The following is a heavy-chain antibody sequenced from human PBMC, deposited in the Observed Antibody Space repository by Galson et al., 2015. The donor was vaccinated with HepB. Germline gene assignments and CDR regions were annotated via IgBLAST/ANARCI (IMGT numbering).Heavy chain of an antibody. J-gene: IGHJ3*02. V-gene: IGHV3-30*04. Sequence: SLRLSCAASGFTFSSYAMHWVRQAPGKGLEWVAVISYDGSNKYYADSVKGRFTISRDNSKITLYLQMNSLRAEDTAVYYCASPWVRQYDASDIWGQGTMVTVSS. CDR2: ISYDGSNK. D-gene: IGHD1-26*01. CDR3: ASPWVRQYDASDI. CDR1: GFTFSSYA.